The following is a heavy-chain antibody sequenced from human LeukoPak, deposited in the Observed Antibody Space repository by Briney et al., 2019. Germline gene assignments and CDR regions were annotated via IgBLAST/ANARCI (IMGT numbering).Heavy chain of an antibody. J-gene: IGHJ4*02. CDR3: AKVDRVGTVTTYDY. V-gene: IGHV3-23*01. Sequence: PGRSLRLSCAASGFTFSSYAMSWVRQAPGKGLEWVSAISGSGGSTYYADSVKGRFTISRDNSKNTLYLQMNSLRAEDTAVYYCAKVDRVGTVTTYDYWGQGTLVTVSS. CDR1: GFTFSSYA. CDR2: ISGSGGST. D-gene: IGHD4-17*01.